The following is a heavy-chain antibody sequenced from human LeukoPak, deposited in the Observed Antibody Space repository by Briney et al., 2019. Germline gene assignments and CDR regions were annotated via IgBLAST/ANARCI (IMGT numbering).Heavy chain of an antibody. CDR2: ISSDGSNK. J-gene: IGHJ4*02. V-gene: IGHV3-30-3*01. CDR1: GFTLSSYP. Sequence: GGSLRLSCAASGFTLSSYPIHWVRQAPGKGLEWVAFISSDGSNKDYADSVKGRFTISRDNSENSLDLQMNSLRPEDTAVYYCAKDMTTVTTSGSDYWGQGTLVTVSS. CDR3: AKDMTTVTTSGSDY. D-gene: IGHD4-17*01.